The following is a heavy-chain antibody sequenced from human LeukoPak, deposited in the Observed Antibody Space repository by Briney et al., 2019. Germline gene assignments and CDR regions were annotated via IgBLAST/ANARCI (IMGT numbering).Heavy chain of an antibody. Sequence: SGGSLRLSCAASGFTFSDYYMSWIRQAPGKGLEWVSYVSSSGSTIYYADSVKGRFTISRDNAKNSLYLQMNSLRAEDTAVYYCARDRYNWNDRTPYYFDYWGQGTLVTVSS. J-gene: IGHJ4*02. CDR2: VSSSGSTI. D-gene: IGHD1-1*01. CDR3: ARDRYNWNDRTPYYFDY. CDR1: GFTFSDYY. V-gene: IGHV3-11*04.